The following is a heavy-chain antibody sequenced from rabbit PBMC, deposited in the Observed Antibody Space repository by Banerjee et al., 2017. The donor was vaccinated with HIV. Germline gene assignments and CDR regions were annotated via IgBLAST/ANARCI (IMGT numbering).Heavy chain of an antibody. J-gene: IGHJ2*01. CDR3: ARDLPDVIGWNFGW. Sequence: QQQLVESGGGLVKPEGSLKLSCTASGFSFSNKAVMCWVRQAPGKGLEWIACINVVTGRAVYATWAKGRYTFSKTSSTTVTLEMTSLTAADTATYFCARDLPDVIGWNFGWRGPGTLVTVS. CDR1: GFSFSNKAV. V-gene: IGHV1S45*01. CDR2: INVVTGRA. D-gene: IGHD4-1*01.